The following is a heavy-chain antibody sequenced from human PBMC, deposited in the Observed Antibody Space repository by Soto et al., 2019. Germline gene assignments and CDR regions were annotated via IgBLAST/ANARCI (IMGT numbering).Heavy chain of an antibody. CDR3: AKSPGMYYYDSSGYYHYDY. V-gene: IGHV3-74*01. Sequence: GGSLRLSCAASGFTFSSYWMHWVRQAPGKGLVWVSRINSDGSGTSYADSVKGRFTISRDNSKNTLYLQMNSLRAEDTAVYYCAKSPGMYYYDSSGYYHYDYWGQGTLVTVSS. CDR2: INSDGSGT. D-gene: IGHD3-22*01. CDR1: GFTFSSYW. J-gene: IGHJ4*02.